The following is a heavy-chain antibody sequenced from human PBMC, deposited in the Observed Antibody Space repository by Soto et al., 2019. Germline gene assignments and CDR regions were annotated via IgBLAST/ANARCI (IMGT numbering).Heavy chain of an antibody. J-gene: IGHJ6*02. CDR1: GGSFSSYY. V-gene: IGHV4-4*07. D-gene: IGHD3-3*01. CDR3: ARDRADYDFWSGSYGMDV. Sequence: SETLSLTCTVSGGSFSSYYWSWIRQPAGTGLEWIGRINTSGSTNDTPSLKSRVTMSVDTSKNQLSLKLSSVTAADTAVYYCARDRADYDFWSGSYGMDVWGQGTTVT. CDR2: INTSGST.